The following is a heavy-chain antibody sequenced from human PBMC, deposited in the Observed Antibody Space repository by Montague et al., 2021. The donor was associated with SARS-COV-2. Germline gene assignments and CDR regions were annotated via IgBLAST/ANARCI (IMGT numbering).Heavy chain of an antibody. CDR2: IYYSGST. CDR1: GGSISSSSYY. J-gene: IGHJ6*02. Sequence: SETLSLTCTVSGGSISSSSYYWGWIRQPPGKGLEWIGSIYYSGSTYYNPSLKSRVTASVDTSKNQFSLKLSSVTAADTAVYYCARDYGDYGSGYYCGMDVWGQGTTVTVSS. D-gene: IGHD4-17*01. CDR3: ARDYGDYGSGYYCGMDV. V-gene: IGHV4-39*07.